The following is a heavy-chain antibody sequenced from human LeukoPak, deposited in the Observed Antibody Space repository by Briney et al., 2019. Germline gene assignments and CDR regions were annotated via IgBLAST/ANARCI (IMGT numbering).Heavy chain of an antibody. CDR2: IYYSGCP. Sequence: SETLSLTRNVSCGSISRGVYYRSALRQPPGTGLERIRYIYYSGCPYYNASLMSRATLSVDTSKNRFSLKLSSVTAADRPVYFCARQYDGSSLQAFDIWGQGTMVTVSS. V-gene: IGHV4-30-4*01. J-gene: IGHJ3*02. CDR1: CGSISRGVYY. CDR3: ARQYDGSSLQAFDI. D-gene: IGHD3-22*01.